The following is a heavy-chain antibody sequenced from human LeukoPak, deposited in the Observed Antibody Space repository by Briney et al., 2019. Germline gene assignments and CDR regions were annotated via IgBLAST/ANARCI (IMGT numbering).Heavy chain of an antibody. J-gene: IGHJ5*02. CDR3: ARDHSGYFNWFDP. V-gene: IGHV4-59*01. D-gene: IGHD3-22*01. Sequence: SETLSLTCAVYGGSFSSYYWSWIRQPPGKGLEWIGYIYYSGSTNYNPSLKSRVTISVDTSKNQFSLKLSSVTAADTAVYYCARDHSGYFNWFDPWGQGTLVTVSS. CDR2: IYYSGST. CDR1: GGSFSSYY.